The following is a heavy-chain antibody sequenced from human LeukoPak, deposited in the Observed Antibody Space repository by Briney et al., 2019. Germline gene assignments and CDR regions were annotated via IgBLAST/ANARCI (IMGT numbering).Heavy chain of an antibody. V-gene: IGHV4-31*03. J-gene: IGHJ4*02. CDR3: TVGPHHYFDS. Sequence: SETLSLTCTVSGGSINSGGYYWSWIRQHPGKGLEWTGYISHSGSTYYNPSLKSRLTISLDTSKNQFSLRLSSVSAADTAVYFCTVGPHHYFDSWGQGTLVTVSS. D-gene: IGHD4-11*01. CDR1: GGSINSGGYY. CDR2: ISHSGST.